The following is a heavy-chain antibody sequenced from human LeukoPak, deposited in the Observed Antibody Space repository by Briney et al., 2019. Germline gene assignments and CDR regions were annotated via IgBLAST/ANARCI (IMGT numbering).Heavy chain of an antibody. CDR2: IKRKTHGGTT. D-gene: IGHD2-21*02. Sequence: PGGSLRLSCAASGFGFSDAWMSWVRQAPGKGLEWVGRIKRKTHGGTTQYGAPVKGRFAISRDDSQNTLYLQMNSLTTEDTGVYFCTTEVVVTSYFDFWGHGALVTVSS. V-gene: IGHV3-15*05. CDR1: GFGFSDAW. CDR3: TTEVVVTSYFDF. J-gene: IGHJ4*01.